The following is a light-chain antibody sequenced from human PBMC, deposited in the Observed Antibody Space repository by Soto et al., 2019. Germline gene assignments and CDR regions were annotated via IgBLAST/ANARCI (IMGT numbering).Light chain of an antibody. J-gene: IGKJ1*01. V-gene: IGKV3-20*01. CDR3: QQYDNSPQT. CDR1: QSISRY. CDR2: GAS. Sequence: EIVLTQSPGSLSLSPGERTTLSCRASQSISRYLAWYQQKPGQGPRLLIYGASSRATGIPDRFSGSGSGTDFTLTISRLEPEDFAMYYCQQYDNSPQTFGQGTKVDIK.